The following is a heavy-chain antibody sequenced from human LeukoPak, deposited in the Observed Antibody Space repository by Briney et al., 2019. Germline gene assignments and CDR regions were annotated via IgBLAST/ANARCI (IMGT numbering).Heavy chain of an antibody. D-gene: IGHD3-10*01. J-gene: IGHJ5*02. CDR2: IFSSGTA. V-gene: IGHV4-39*01. CDR3: ASHGGSGSYPPVRDDP. CDR1: GGSMSSSSYY. Sequence: SETLSLTCSVSGGSMSSSSYYWAWIRQTPGKGLEWIGSIFSSGTAYYNPSLKSRVTISVDTSKNEFSLKLNSVTAADTAVYYCASHGGSGSYPPVRDDPWGQGTLVTVSS.